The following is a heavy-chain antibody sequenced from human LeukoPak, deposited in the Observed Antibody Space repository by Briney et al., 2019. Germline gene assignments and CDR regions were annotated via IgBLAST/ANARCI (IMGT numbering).Heavy chain of an antibody. CDR1: GFSFEEYS. Sequence: GGSLGLSCVVSGFSFEEYSMHWVRQTPGKALEWLAGISSDSSSIGSAESVKGRFIITRDNAKNSLYLQMNSLRGEDTALYFCTRRGQGFDYWGQGTLVTVSS. J-gene: IGHJ4*02. V-gene: IGHV3-9*01. CDR3: TRRGQGFDY. CDR2: ISSDSSSI. D-gene: IGHD3-10*01.